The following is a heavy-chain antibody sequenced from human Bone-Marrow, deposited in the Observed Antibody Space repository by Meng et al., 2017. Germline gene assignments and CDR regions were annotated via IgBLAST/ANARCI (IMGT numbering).Heavy chain of an antibody. CDR3: AKDGLGGHYGSGSYVHYGMDV. Sequence: GGSLRLSCVASGFSFTSYHMTWVRQAPGKGLEWVSAISGSGDGTYYADSVKGRLTISRDNSKNTLYLEMNSLRVEDTAVYYCAKDGLGGHYGSGSYVHYGMDVWGQGTTVTVSS. D-gene: IGHD3-10*01. CDR1: GFSFTSYH. J-gene: IGHJ6*02. V-gene: IGHV3-23*01. CDR2: ISGSGDGT.